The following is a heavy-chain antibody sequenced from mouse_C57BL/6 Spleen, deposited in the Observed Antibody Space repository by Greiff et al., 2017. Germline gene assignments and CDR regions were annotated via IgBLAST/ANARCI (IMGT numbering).Heavy chain of an antibody. CDR1: GYTFTSYW. Sequence: QVQLQQSGAELAKPGASVKLSCKASGYTFTSYWMHWVKQRPGQGLEWIGYINPSSGYTKYNQKFKDKATLTADKSSSTAYTQLSSLTYEDSAVYYCARTSYGNYEYFDVWGTGTTVTVSS. D-gene: IGHD2-1*01. CDR3: ARTSYGNYEYFDV. CDR2: INPSSGYT. J-gene: IGHJ1*03. V-gene: IGHV1-7*01.